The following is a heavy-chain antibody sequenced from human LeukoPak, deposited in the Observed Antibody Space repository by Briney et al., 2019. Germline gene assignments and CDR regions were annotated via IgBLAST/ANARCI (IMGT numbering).Heavy chain of an antibody. V-gene: IGHV4-59*01. J-gene: IGHJ4*02. CDR1: GGSISSYY. CDR3: AGERNGYNPD. CDR2: IYYSGIT. D-gene: IGHD5-24*01. Sequence: SETLSLTCTVSGGSISSYYWTWIRQPPGKGLEWIGYIYYSGITEYNPSLKSRVTISVDTSKNQCSLKVSSVNAADTAVYYCAGERNGYNPDWGQGTLVTVSS.